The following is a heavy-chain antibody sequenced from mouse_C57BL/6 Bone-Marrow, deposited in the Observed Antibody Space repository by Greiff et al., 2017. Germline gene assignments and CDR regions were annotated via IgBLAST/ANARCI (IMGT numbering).Heavy chain of an antibody. Sequence: QVQLQQSGAELVRPGTSVKMSCKASGYTFTNYWIGWAKQRPGHGLEWIGDIYPGGGYTNYNEKFKGKATLTADKSSSTAYMQVSSLTSEDSASYYCASGGYYKSWCAYWGQGTLVTVSA. D-gene: IGHD1-1*01. J-gene: IGHJ3*01. CDR3: ASGGYYKSWCAY. CDR1: GYTFTNYW. V-gene: IGHV1-63*01. CDR2: IYPGGGYT.